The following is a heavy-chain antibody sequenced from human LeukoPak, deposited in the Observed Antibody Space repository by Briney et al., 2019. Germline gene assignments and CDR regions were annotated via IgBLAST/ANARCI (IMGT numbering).Heavy chain of an antibody. J-gene: IGHJ3*02. V-gene: IGHV1-2*02. CDR2: INPNSGGT. D-gene: IGHD3-9*01. Sequence: ASVKVSCKASGYTFTAYYMHWVRQAPGQGLEWMGWINPNSGGTKYAEKFQGRVTLTRDKSISTAYMELNSLRSDDTAVYYCARPQREIRYFDWSDAFDIWGQGTMVTVSS. CDR3: ARPQREIRYFDWSDAFDI. CDR1: GYTFTAYY.